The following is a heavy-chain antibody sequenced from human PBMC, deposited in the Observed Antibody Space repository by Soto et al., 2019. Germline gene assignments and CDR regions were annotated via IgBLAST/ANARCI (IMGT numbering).Heavy chain of an antibody. CDR1: GYTLTELS. V-gene: IGHV1-24*01. D-gene: IGHD3-22*01. CDR2: FDPEDGET. Sequence: ASVKVSCKVSGYTLTELSMHWVRQAPGKGLEWMGGFDPEDGETIYAQKFQGRVTMTEDTSTDTAYMELSSLRSEDTAVYYCATKYYYDSSGYSFAEYFQHWGQGTLVTVSS. J-gene: IGHJ1*01. CDR3: ATKYYYDSSGYSFAEYFQH.